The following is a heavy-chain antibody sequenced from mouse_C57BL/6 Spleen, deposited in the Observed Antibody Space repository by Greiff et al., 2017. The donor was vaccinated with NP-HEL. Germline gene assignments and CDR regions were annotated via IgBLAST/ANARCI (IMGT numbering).Heavy chain of an antibody. Sequence: EVKAEESGGGLVKPGGSLKLSCAASGFTFSDYGMHWVRQAPEKGLEWVAYISSGSSTIYYADTVKGRFTISRDNAKNTLFLQMTSLRSDDTAMYYCARGGGYGSRAMDDWGQGTSVTVSS. CDR3: ARGGGYGSRAMDD. CDR1: GFTFSDYG. V-gene: IGHV5-17*01. J-gene: IGHJ4*01. D-gene: IGHD1-1*01. CDR2: ISSGSSTI.